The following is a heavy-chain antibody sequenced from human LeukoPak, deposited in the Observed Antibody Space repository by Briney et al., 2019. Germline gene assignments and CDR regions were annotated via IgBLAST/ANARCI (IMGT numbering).Heavy chain of an antibody. CDR2: INHSGST. D-gene: IGHD3-10*01. J-gene: IGHJ4*02. CDR3: ARGHREREYYFDY. CDR1: GGSFSGYY. Sequence: KPSETLSLTCAVYGGSFSGYYWSWIRQPPGKGLEWIGEINHSGSTNYNPSLKSQVTISVDTSKNQFSLKLSSVTAADTAVYYCARGHREREYYFDYWGQGTLVTVSS. V-gene: IGHV4-34*01.